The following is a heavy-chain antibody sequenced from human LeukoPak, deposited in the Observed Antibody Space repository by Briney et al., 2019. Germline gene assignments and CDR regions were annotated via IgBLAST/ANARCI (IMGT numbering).Heavy chain of an antibody. CDR2: ISGSGGST. CDR1: GFTFSSYA. Sequence: GGSLRLSCAASGFTFSSYAMSWVRQAPGKGLEWVSAISGSGGSTYYADSVKGRFTISRDNSKNTLYLQMNSLRAEDTAVYYCAKVKGGSGSYSLDYWGQGTLVTVSS. J-gene: IGHJ4*02. V-gene: IGHV3-23*01. D-gene: IGHD3-10*01. CDR3: AKVKGGSGSYSLDY.